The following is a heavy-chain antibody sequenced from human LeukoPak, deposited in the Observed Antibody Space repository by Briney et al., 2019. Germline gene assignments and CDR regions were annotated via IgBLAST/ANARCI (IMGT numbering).Heavy chain of an antibody. D-gene: IGHD6-13*01. CDR3: ATPWGIHPEDY. CDR1: GGSISSSNYY. J-gene: IGHJ4*02. CDR2: IYYSGST. V-gene: IGHV4-39*01. Sequence: PSETLSLTCTVSGGSISSSNYYWGWIRQPPGKGLEWIGSIYYSGSTYYHPSLKSQVTISVDTSKNQFSLKVRSVTAADTAVYYCATPWGIHPEDYWGQGTLVTVSS.